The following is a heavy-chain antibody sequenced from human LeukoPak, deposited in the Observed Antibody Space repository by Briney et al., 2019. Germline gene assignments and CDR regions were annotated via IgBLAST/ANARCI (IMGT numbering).Heavy chain of an antibody. V-gene: IGHV4-38-2*02. CDR2: FYHSGIT. J-gene: IGHJ4*02. Sequence: PSETLSLTCTVSGYSISSGYFWGWIRQPPGKGLEWIGSFYHSGITYYNPSLKSRVTISVDTSKNQFSLKLSSVTAADTAVYYCAREVGATMDYWGQGTLVTVSS. CDR3: AREVGATMDY. CDR1: GYSISSGYF. D-gene: IGHD1-26*01.